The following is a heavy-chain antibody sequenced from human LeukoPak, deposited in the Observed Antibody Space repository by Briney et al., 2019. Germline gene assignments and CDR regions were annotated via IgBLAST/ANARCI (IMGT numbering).Heavy chain of an antibody. V-gene: IGHV4-34*01. CDR2: INHSGST. Sequence: PSETLSLTCAVYGGSFSGYYWSWIRHRPGKGLEWIGEINHSGSTNYNPSLKSRVTISVDTPKNQFSLKLSSVTAADTAVYYCAGYYGGYWGQGTLVTVSS. D-gene: IGHD2-21*01. J-gene: IGHJ4*02. CDR3: AGYYGGY. CDR1: GGSFSGYY.